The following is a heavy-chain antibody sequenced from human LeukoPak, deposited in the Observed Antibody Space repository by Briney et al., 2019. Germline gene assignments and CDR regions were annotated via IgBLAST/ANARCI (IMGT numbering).Heavy chain of an antibody. V-gene: IGHV3-20*04. CDR3: ARDRLGPSFSVSHFDY. J-gene: IGHJ4*02. CDR2: INYNGAIT. CDR1: GFTFVDYG. Sequence: GGSLRLSCATSGFTFVDYGLSWVRRAPGKGLEWLCAINYNGAITDYADSVKGRFTISRDNAKNSLYLRMDSLRAEDTALYYCARDRLGPSFSVSHFDYWGQGTLVPVSS. D-gene: IGHD3-3*02.